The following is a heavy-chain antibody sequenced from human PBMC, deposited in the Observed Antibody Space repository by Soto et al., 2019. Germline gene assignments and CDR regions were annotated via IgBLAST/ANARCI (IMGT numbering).Heavy chain of an antibody. CDR1: GGSSRDYY. J-gene: IGHJ4*02. CDR3: AAQQQLIAIFDY. CDR2: INHSGST. D-gene: IGHD6-13*01. Sequence: SETLSLTCAAYGGSSRDYYWPWIRHPPGKGLEWIGEINHSGSTNYNPSLKSRVTISVDTSKNQFSLKLNSVTAADTAMYYCAAQQQLIAIFDYWGRGTLVTVSS. V-gene: IGHV4-34*01.